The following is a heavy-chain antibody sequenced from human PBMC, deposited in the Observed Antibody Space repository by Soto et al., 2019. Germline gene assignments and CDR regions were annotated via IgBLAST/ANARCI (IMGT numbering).Heavy chain of an antibody. CDR3: ARTSRFAY. Sequence: QVQLQQWGAGLLKPSETLSLTCAVYGGSFSVYYWSWIRQPPGKGLEWIGEINHSGSTNYNPSLKSRVTLSVDTSKNQFSLKLSSVTAADTAVYYCARTSRFAYWGQGTLVTVSP. D-gene: IGHD6-6*01. CDR2: INHSGST. V-gene: IGHV4-34*01. CDR1: GGSFSVYY. J-gene: IGHJ4*02.